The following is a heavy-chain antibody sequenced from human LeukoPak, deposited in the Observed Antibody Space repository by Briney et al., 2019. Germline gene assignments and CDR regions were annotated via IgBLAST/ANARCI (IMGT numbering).Heavy chain of an antibody. Sequence: PGGSLRLSCAASGFTFSSYWMSWVRQAPGKGPEWVANIKQDGSEKYYVDSVKGRFTISRDNAKNSLYLQMNSLRAEDTAVYYCASCRGYYYMDVWGKGTTVTVSS. CDR1: GFTFSSYW. J-gene: IGHJ6*03. CDR2: IKQDGSEK. CDR3: ASCRGYYYMDV. V-gene: IGHV3-7*01.